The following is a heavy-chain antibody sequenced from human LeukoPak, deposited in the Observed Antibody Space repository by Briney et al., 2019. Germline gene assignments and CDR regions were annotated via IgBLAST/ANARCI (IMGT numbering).Heavy chain of an antibody. Sequence: GRSLRLSCAASGFTFSSYGMHWVRQAPGKGLEWVAVIWYDGSNKYYADSVKGRFTISRDNSKNTLYLQMNSLRAEDTAVYYCARDDAGYNAFDYWGQGTLVTVSS. V-gene: IGHV3-33*01. CDR3: ARDDAGYNAFDY. CDR2: IWYDGSNK. J-gene: IGHJ4*02. D-gene: IGHD5-24*01. CDR1: GFTFSSYG.